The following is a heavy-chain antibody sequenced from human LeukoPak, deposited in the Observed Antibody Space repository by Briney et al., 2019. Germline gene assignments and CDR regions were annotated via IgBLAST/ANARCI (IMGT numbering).Heavy chain of an antibody. CDR2: IDHRGDT. Sequence: NTSESLSLTCAVYGGSFSRYYCSWIRQSPGKWLEWIAEIDHRGDTNYNPSVKSQVTISVDTSKNQFSLKVRSLSAADTAVYYCARGATISETGYFDFWGQGTLVTVSS. CDR3: ARGATISETGYFDF. J-gene: IGHJ4*03. CDR1: GGSFSRYY. D-gene: IGHD5-24*01. V-gene: IGHV4-34*01.